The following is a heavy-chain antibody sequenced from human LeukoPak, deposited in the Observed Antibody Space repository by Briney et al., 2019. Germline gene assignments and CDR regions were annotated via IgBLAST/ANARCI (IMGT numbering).Heavy chain of an antibody. V-gene: IGHV4-59*01. J-gene: IGHJ6*02. CDR1: GGSISSYY. CDR2: IYYSGSA. CDR3: ARAYSSSWSDYYYYGMDV. D-gene: IGHD6-13*01. Sequence: SETLSHTCTVSGGSISSYYWSWIRQPLGKGLEWIGYIYYSGSANYNPSLKSRVTISVDTSKNQFSLKLSSVTAADTAVYYCARAYSSSWSDYYYYGMDVWGQGTTVTVSS.